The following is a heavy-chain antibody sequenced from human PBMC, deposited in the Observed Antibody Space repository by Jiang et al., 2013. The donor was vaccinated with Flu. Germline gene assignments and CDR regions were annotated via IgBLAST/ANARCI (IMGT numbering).Heavy chain of an antibody. Sequence: SGAEVKKPGASVKVSCKASGYTFTNYFMHWVRQAPGQGLEWMGIINPSGGSTSFPQKFQGRVTLTRDTSTSTVYMELSSLRSEDTAVYYCVREGDILTGYYYDYWGQGTLVTVSS. D-gene: IGHD3-9*01. V-gene: IGHV1-46*01. J-gene: IGHJ4*02. CDR3: VREGDILTGYYYDY. CDR2: INPSGGST. CDR1: GYTFTNYF.